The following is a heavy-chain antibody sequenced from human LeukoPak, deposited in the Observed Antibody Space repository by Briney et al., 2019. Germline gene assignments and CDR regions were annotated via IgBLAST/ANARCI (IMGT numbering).Heavy chain of an antibody. V-gene: IGHV3-48*01. CDR2: VSGSSGII. J-gene: IGHJ4*02. D-gene: IGHD6-6*01. Sequence: GGSLRLSCAASGFTFSSYTMSWVRQAPGKGLEWVSYVSGSSGIIDYADSVRGRFTISRDNAKNSLYLQMNSLRAEDTAVYYCARVHFSSSPYFDYWGQGTLVTVSS. CDR1: GFTFSSYT. CDR3: ARVHFSSSPYFDY.